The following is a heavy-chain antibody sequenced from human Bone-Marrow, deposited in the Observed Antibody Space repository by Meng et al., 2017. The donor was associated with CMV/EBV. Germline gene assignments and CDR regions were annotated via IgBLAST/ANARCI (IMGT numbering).Heavy chain of an antibody. V-gene: IGHV3-74*01. CDR3: TRKGSGAMDV. CDR2: INSDGNNI. CDR1: GFTFSNSL. Sequence: GGSLSLSCAASGFTFSNSLMHWVRQPPGKGPVWISYINSDGNNIGYADSVKGRFTISRDNAKNTLYLQMSSLRAEDTSVYYCTRKGSGAMDVWGHGTTVTVSS. D-gene: IGHD2-8*02. J-gene: IGHJ6*02.